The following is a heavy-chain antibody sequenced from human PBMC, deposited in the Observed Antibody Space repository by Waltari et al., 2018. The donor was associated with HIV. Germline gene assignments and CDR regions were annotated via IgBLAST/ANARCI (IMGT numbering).Heavy chain of an antibody. CDR3: ATDGVWGSYRYVGGYFDY. V-gene: IGHV3-7*01. D-gene: IGHD3-16*02. J-gene: IGHJ4*02. CDR1: GFTFGEYW. Sequence: EVQLVESGGGLVHHGGSLRRSCAASGFTFGEYWMPWFRQAPGKGLEWVANIKQDGSETYYVDSVRGRFTISRDNAKNSLYLQMNSLRAEDTAVYYCATDGVWGSYRYVGGYFDYWGQGTLVTVSS. CDR2: IKQDGSET.